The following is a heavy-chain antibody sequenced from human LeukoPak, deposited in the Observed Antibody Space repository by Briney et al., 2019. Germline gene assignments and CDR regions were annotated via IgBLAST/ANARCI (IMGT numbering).Heavy chain of an antibody. Sequence: ASVKVSCKASGYTFTSYGISWVRQAPGQGLEWMGWISAYNGNTNYAQKLQGRVAMTTDTSTSTACMELRSLRSDDTAVYYCARDRGIVGARGVDYWGQGTLVTVSS. CDR3: ARDRGIVGARGVDY. CDR1: GYTFTSYG. V-gene: IGHV1-18*01. CDR2: ISAYNGNT. J-gene: IGHJ4*02. D-gene: IGHD1-26*01.